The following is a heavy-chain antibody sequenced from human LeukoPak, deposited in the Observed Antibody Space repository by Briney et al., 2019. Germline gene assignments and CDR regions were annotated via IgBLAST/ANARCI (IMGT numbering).Heavy chain of an antibody. CDR1: GFTFSSYS. Sequence: GGSLRLSCAASGFTFSSYSMNWVRQAPGKGLEWVANIKQDGSEKYYVDSVKGRFTISRDNAKNSLYLQMNSLRAEDTAVYYCARGDGWGYYYYYMDVWGKGTTVTVSS. D-gene: IGHD5-24*01. CDR3: ARGDGWGYYYYYMDV. J-gene: IGHJ6*03. V-gene: IGHV3-7*01. CDR2: IKQDGSEK.